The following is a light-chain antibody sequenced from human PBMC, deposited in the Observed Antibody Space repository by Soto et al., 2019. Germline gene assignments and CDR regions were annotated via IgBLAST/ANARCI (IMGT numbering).Light chain of an antibody. CDR3: CSYAGTSIRV. V-gene: IGLV2-23*01. Sequence: QSVLTQPASVSGSPGQSITISCTGTSLVSWYQQHPGKAPKLMIYEGSKRPSGVSNRFSGSKSGNTASLTISGLQAEDEADYYCCSYAGTSIRVFGTGTKLTVL. CDR2: EGS. J-gene: IGLJ1*01. CDR1: SL.